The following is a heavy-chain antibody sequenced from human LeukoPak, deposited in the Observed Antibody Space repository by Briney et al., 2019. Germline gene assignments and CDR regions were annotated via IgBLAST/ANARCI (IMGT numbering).Heavy chain of an antibody. CDR1: GYTFTRNG. CDR3: ARAESGVQVAASDY. CDR2: INTYNANT. D-gene: IGHD6-19*01. J-gene: IGHJ4*02. V-gene: IGHV1-18*01. Sequence: ASVKVSCKASGYTFTRNGINWVRQAPGQGLEWMGWINTYNANTTYAQNFQGRVTMTTDTSTRTAYMELRSLRSDDTAVYFCARAESGVQVAASDYWGQGTLVTVSS.